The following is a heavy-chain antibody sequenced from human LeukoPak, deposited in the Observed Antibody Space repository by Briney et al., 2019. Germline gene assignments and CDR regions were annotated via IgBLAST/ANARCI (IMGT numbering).Heavy chain of an antibody. Sequence: GESLKISCKGSGYSFTSYWIGWVRQMPGKGLEWMGIIYPGDSDTRYSPSFQGQVTISADKSISTAYLQWSSLKASDTAMYYCARSAIPYCGGDCYSDYYYYMDAWGKGTTVTVSS. CDR1: GYSFTSYW. V-gene: IGHV5-51*01. D-gene: IGHD2-21*01. CDR2: IYPGDSDT. CDR3: ARSAIPYCGGDCYSDYYYYMDA. J-gene: IGHJ6*03.